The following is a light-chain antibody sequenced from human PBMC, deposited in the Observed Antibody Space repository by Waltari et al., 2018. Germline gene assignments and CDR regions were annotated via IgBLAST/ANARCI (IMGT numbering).Light chain of an antibody. J-gene: IGLJ3*02. V-gene: IGLV4-69*01. Sequence: QLVLTQSPSASASLGPSVKLTCTLSRGHSSNVIAWLQQQAEKGPWYLMKVNSDGSHSKGDDIPDRFSGSSSGTERYLTISSLQSEDEADYYCQTGGHGTWVFGGGTKLTVL. CDR2: VNSDGSH. CDR3: QTGGHGTWV. CDR1: RGHSSNV.